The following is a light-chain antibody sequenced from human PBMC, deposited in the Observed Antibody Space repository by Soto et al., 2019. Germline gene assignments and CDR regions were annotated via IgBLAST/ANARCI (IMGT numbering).Light chain of an antibody. CDR2: EVS. J-gene: IGLJ2*01. V-gene: IGLV2-8*01. CDR3: SSYTTIKTVV. Sequence: QSVLTQPPSASGSPGQLVTISCTGTSSDVGGYNYVSWYQQHPGKAPKLMIYEVSKRPSGVPDRFSGSKSGNTASLTISGVQPEDEADYHCSSYTTIKTVVFGGGTKLTVL. CDR1: SSDVGGYNY.